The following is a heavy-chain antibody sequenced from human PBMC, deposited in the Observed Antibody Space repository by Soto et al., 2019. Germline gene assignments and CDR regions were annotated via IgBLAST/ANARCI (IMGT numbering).Heavy chain of an antibody. CDR3: LRWVEVSLDYFDS. V-gene: IGHV4-31*03. CDR1: GGSISNGYYY. Sequence: PSETLSLTCTVSGGSISNGYYYWSWVRQNPGKGLEWIGHIYHSGRTYYNPSLKSRVTISVDTSKNQFSLNLSSVTAADTAVYYCLRWVEVSLDYFDSWGQGSPVPVSS. J-gene: IGHJ4*02. CDR2: IYHSGRT. D-gene: IGHD2-15*01.